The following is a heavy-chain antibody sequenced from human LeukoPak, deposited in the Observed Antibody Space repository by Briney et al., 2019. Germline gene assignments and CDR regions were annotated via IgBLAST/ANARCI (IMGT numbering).Heavy chain of an antibody. CDR2: INTDGSIT. Sequence: GSLRLSFAASGFTFNNYWMHWVRQAPGKGLVWVSRINTDGSITTYADSVEGRFSGSRDNAKNTLYLQMNSLRVEDTGVYYCARGYSRSWFDPWGQGTLVTVSS. J-gene: IGHJ5*02. CDR3: ARGYSRSWFDP. V-gene: IGHV3-74*03. CDR1: GFTFNNYW. D-gene: IGHD1-14*01.